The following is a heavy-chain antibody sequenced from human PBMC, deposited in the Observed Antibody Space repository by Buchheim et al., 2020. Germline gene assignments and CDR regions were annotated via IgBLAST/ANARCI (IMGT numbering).Heavy chain of an antibody. J-gene: IGHJ6*02. Sequence: QVQLVESGGGLVKPGGSLRLSCAASGFTLSDYYITWIRQAPGTGLVLVSYISKSTSDIYYAGSVKGRFTISRDNAKNALYLQMDSLRVEDTAVYYCARGNYYDSSVEVYGMDVWGQGTT. CDR3: ARGNYYDSSVEVYGMDV. V-gene: IGHV3-11*01. CDR1: GFTLSDYY. CDR2: ISKSTSDI. D-gene: IGHD3-22*01.